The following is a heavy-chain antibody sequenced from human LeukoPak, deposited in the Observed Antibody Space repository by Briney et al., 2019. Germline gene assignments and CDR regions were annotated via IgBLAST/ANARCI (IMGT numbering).Heavy chain of an antibody. CDR2: INHSGST. D-gene: IGHD1-26*01. CDR3: ASFIVGASYAFDI. Sequence: PSETLSLTCAVYGGSFSGYYWSWIRQPPGKGLEWIGEINHSGSTNYNPSLKSRVTISVDTSKNHFSLKLSSVTAADTAVYYCASFIVGASYAFDIWGQGTMVTVSA. J-gene: IGHJ3*02. CDR1: GGSFSGYY. V-gene: IGHV4-34*01.